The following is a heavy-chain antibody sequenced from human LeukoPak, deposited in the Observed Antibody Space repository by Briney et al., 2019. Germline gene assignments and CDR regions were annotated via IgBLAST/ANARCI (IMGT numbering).Heavy chain of an antibody. CDR1: GYTFTGYY. Sequence: GASVKVSCKASGYTFTGYYMHWVRQAPGQGLEWMGRINPNSGGTNYAQKFQGRVTITRDKSISTAYMDLSRLRSDDTAVYYCAGDSSGMYYFDYWGQGTLVTVSS. D-gene: IGHD3-22*01. CDR2: INPNSGGT. V-gene: IGHV1-2*06. CDR3: AGDSSGMYYFDY. J-gene: IGHJ4*02.